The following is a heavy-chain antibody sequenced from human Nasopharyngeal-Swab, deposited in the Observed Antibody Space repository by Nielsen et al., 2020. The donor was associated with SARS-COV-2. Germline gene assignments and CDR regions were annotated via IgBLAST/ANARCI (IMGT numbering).Heavy chain of an antibody. D-gene: IGHD3-9*01. V-gene: IGHV3-23*01. CDR1: GFTFASYA. CDR3: AKDLTGYYAPLDQ. J-gene: IGHJ4*02. Sequence: SCAASGFTFASYAMNWVRQTPGKGLEWVSAVSGSGADTHYADSVKGRFTISRDNSKNTIYLHMNSLRAEDTAVYYCAKDLTGYYAPLDQWGQGTLVTVSS. CDR2: VSGSGADT.